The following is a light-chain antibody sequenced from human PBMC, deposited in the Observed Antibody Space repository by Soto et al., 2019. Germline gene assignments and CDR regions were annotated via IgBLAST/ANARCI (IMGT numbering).Light chain of an antibody. CDR2: DVS. Sequence: QPVLTKPASVSGSPGQSITISCTGTSSDVGGYNYVSWYQQDPGKATKLMINDVSNLPAGRSHRFSASKSGNTASLTISGLQADDEADYYCSSYTSSSTYVFGTGAKVTVL. J-gene: IGLJ1*01. CDR3: SSYTSSSTYV. V-gene: IGLV2-14*01. CDR1: SSDVGGYNY.